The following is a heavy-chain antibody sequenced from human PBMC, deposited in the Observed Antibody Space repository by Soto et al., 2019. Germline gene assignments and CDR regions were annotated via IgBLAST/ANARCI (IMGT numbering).Heavy chain of an antibody. CDR3: ARVGNTIFGVDPYYYGMDV. J-gene: IGHJ6*02. V-gene: IGHV1-18*01. Sequence: ASVKVSCKASGYTFTSYGISWVRQAPGQGLEWMGWISAYNGNTNYAQKLQGRVTMTTDTSTSTAYMELRSLRSDDTAVYYCARVGNTIFGVDPYYYGMDVWGQGTTVTVSS. D-gene: IGHD3-3*01. CDR1: GYTFTSYG. CDR2: ISAYNGNT.